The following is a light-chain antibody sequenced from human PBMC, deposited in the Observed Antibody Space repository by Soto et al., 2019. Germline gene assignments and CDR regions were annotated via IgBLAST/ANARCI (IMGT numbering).Light chain of an antibody. V-gene: IGKV1-5*01. Sequence: DIQMPQSPSTLSASVGDRVTITCRASQSISSWLAWYQQKPGKAPKLLIYDASSLESGVPSRFSGSGSGTEFTLTISSLQPDDFATYYCQQYNSYSPFRTFGQGTKVEIK. J-gene: IGKJ1*01. CDR3: QQYNSYSPFRT. CDR2: DAS. CDR1: QSISSW.